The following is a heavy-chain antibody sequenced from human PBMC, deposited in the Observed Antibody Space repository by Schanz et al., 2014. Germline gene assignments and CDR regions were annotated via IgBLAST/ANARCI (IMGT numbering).Heavy chain of an antibody. CDR1: GGSFSSHY. J-gene: IGHJ4*02. CDR2: IYYSGST. V-gene: IGHV4-59*11. D-gene: IGHD6-13*01. Sequence: QVQLQESGPGLVKPSETLSLTCSVSGGSFSSHYWSWIRQPPGKGLEWIGYIYYSGSTNYNPSLKSRGTIALDTSKNQFSLKLSAVTAADTAVYFCAREKIGSSSCFDYWGQGTLVTVSS. CDR3: AREKIGSSSCFDY.